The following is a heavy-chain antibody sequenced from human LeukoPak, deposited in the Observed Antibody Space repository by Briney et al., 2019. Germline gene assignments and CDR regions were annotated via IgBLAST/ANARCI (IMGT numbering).Heavy chain of an antibody. CDR3: AREDVVLVDAVRYYYYGMDV. J-gene: IGHJ6*02. CDR2: INPSGGST. Sequence: ASVTVSCKASGYNFISYYMHWVRQAPGQGLEWMGIINPSGGSTSYAQEFQDRVTMTRDTSTSTVYMELSSLKSEDTAVYYCAREDVVLVDAVRYYYYGMDVWGQGTTVTVSS. CDR1: GYNFISYY. D-gene: IGHD2-8*01. V-gene: IGHV1-46*01.